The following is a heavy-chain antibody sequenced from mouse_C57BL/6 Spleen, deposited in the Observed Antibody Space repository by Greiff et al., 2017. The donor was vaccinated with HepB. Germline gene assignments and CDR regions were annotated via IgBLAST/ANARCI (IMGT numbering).Heavy chain of an antibody. J-gene: IGHJ2*01. V-gene: IGHV2-9-1*01. CDR3: ARAYYSNYFDY. CDR2: LWTGGGT. D-gene: IGHD2-5*01. Sequence: QVQLKESGPGLVAPSQSLSITCTVSGFSLTSYAISWVRQPPGKGLEWLGVLWTGGGTNYNSALKSRLSISKDNSKSQVFLKMNSLQTDDTARYYCARAYYSNYFDYWGQGTTLTVSS. CDR1: GFSLTSYA.